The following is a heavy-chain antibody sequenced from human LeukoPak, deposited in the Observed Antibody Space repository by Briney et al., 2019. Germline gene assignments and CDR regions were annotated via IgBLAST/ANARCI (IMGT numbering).Heavy chain of an antibody. CDR1: GFTVSSNY. CDR3: ARDRREINGNYYYYMDD. CDR2: IYSGGST. D-gene: IGHD1-26*01. J-gene: IGHJ6*03. V-gene: IGHV3-66*02. Sequence: PGGSLRLSCAASGFTVSSNYMSWVRQAPGKGLEWVSVIYSGGSTYYADSVKGRFTISRYNSKNTLYLQMNSLRAEDTAVYYCARDRREINGNYYYYMDDWGQGTTVTVSS.